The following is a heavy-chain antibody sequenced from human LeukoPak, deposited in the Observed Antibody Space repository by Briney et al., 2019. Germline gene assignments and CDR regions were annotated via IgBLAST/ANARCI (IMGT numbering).Heavy chain of an antibody. CDR3: ARDGYSGSYWGGNWFDP. V-gene: IGHV4-4*07. Sequence: SETLSLTCTVSGGSISSYYWSWIRQPAGKGLEWIGRIYTSGSTNYNPSLKSRVTISVDTSKNQFSLKLSSVTAADTAVYYCARDGYSGSYWGGNWFDPWGQGTLVTVSS. CDR2: IYTSGST. J-gene: IGHJ5*02. D-gene: IGHD1-26*01. CDR1: GGSISSYY.